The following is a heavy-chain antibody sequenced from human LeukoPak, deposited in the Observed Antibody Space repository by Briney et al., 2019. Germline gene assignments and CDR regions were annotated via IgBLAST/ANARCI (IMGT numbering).Heavy chain of an antibody. D-gene: IGHD3-10*01. CDR2: IYYSGST. Sequence: KASETLSLTCTVSGGSISSYYWGWIRQPPGKGLEWIGYIYYSGSTNYNPSLKSRVTISVDTSKNQFSLKLNSVTAADTAVYYCARGGYYGSGNDFRFDPWGQGTLVTVSS. V-gene: IGHV4-59*01. J-gene: IGHJ5*02. CDR3: ARGGYYGSGNDFRFDP. CDR1: GGSISSYY.